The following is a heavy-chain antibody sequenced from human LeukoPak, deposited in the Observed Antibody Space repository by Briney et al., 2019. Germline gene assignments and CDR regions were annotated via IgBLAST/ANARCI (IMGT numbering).Heavy chain of an antibody. J-gene: IGHJ4*02. V-gene: IGHV3-49*04. CDR3: TRAHDPVDY. D-gene: IGHD1-1*01. Sequence: PGGSLRLSCTASGFTFGDYAMSWVRQAPGKGLEWVGFIRSKAYGGTTEYAASVKGRFTISRDDSKSIAYLQMNSLKTEDTAVYYCTRAHDPVDYWGQGTLVTVYS. CDR1: GFTFGDYA. CDR2: IRSKAYGGTT.